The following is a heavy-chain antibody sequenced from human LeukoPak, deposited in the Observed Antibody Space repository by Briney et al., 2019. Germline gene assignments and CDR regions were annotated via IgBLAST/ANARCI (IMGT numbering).Heavy chain of an antibody. CDR1: GFTFSSYG. CDR2: ILYDGSNK. J-gene: IGHJ6*04. D-gene: IGHD3-10*01. Sequence: PGGSLRLSCAASGFTFSSYGMHWVRQAPGKGLEWVAVILYDGSNKYYADSVKGRFTISRDNSKNTLYLQMNSLRAEDTAVYYCAKFQFGEARVMDVWGKGPTVTVSS. CDR3: AKFQFGEARVMDV. V-gene: IGHV3-30*18.